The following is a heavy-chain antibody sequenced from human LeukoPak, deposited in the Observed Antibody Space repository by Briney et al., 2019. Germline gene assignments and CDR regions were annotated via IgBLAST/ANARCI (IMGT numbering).Heavy chain of an antibody. CDR3: ARDLSLARGGIYYYGMDV. J-gene: IGHJ6*02. V-gene: IGHV3-53*01. CDR2: MYSAGNT. Sequence: GGSQRLSCAASGFTVSSNYMTWVRQAPGRGVEWVSVMYSAGNTYYADSVKGRFTISRDSSRNTLYLQMNSLRVEDTAVYYCARDLSLARGGIYYYGMDVWGQGTTVTVSS. CDR1: GFTVSSNY. D-gene: IGHD3-10*01.